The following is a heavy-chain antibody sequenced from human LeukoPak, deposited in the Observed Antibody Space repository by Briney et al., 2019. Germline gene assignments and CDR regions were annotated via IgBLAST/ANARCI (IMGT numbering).Heavy chain of an antibody. J-gene: IGHJ4*02. CDR1: GCAISSYY. CDR2: IYYSGNT. D-gene: IGHD6-13*01. CDR3: ARTIAAAGYYFDY. Sequence: SETLSLTCTVSGCAISSYYWSWIRQPPGKGLEWIGYIYYSGNTNYNPSLKSRVTISVDTSKNQFSLKLSSVTAADTAVYYCARTIAAAGYYFDYWGQGTLVTVSS. V-gene: IGHV4-59*01.